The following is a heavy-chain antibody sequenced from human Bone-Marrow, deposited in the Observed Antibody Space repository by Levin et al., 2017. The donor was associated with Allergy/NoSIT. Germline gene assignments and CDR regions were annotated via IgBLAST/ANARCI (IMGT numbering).Heavy chain of an antibody. CDR3: AKDRVHDYGDYFDAFDI. D-gene: IGHD4-17*01. CDR2: ISGSGGST. CDR1: GFTFSSYA. J-gene: IGHJ3*02. V-gene: IGHV3-23*01. Sequence: GESLKISCAASGFTFSSYAMSWVRQAPGKGLEWVSAISGSGGSTYYADSVKGRFTISRDNSKNTLYLQMNSLRAEDTAVYYCAKDRVHDYGDYFDAFDIWGQGTMVTVSS.